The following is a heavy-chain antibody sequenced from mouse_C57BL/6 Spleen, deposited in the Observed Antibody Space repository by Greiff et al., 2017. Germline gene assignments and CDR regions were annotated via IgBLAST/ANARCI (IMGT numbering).Heavy chain of an antibody. V-gene: IGHV1-69*01. CDR3: ARGFFTTVVATDAMDY. J-gene: IGHJ4*01. Sequence: QVQLQQPGAELVMPGASVKLSCKASGYTFTSYWMHWVKQRPGQGLEWIGEIDPSDSYTNYNQKFKGKSTLTVDKSSSTAYMQLSSLTSEDSAVYYCARGFFTTVVATDAMDYWGQGTSVTVSS. D-gene: IGHD1-1*01. CDR1: GYTFTSYW. CDR2: IDPSDSYT.